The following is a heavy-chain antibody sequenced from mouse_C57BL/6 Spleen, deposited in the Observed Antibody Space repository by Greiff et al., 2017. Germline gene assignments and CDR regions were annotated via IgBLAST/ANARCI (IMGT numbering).Heavy chain of an antibody. J-gene: IGHJ4*01. CDR3: ASQTAYYYAMDY. V-gene: IGHV1-61*01. CDR2: IYPSDSET. CDR1: GYTFTSYW. Sequence: QVQLQQPGAELVRPGSSVKLSCKASGYTFTSYWMDWVKQRPGQGLEWIGNIYPSDSETHYNQKFKDKATLTVDKSSSTAYMQLSSLTSEDSADYYCASQTAYYYAMDYWGQGTSVTVSS.